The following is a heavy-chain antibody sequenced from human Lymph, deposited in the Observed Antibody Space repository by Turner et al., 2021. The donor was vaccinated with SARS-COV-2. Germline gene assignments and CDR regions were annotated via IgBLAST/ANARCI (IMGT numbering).Heavy chain of an antibody. D-gene: IGHD1-20*01. CDR2: IIPMLDIA. J-gene: IGHJ4*02. CDR3: ARDVTGALGY. CDR1: GGTFSSYA. V-gene: IGHV1-69*10. Sequence: QALLVQAGAVVTKSLSSVTVSCKASGGTFSSYAISWVRQAPGQGLEWMGGIIPMLDIANYGQKFQGRVTITADKSTSTAYMELSSLGSEDKAVYDCARDVTGALGYWGQGTLVTVSS.